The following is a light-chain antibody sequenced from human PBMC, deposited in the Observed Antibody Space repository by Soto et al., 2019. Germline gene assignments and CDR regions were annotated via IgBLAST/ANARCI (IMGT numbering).Light chain of an antibody. V-gene: IGLV1-51*01. CDR3: GSWDSSLSAYV. CDR2: DDN. J-gene: IGLJ1*01. CDR1: SSNLGGNS. Sequence: QSVLTQPPSVSAAPGQKVTISCSGSSSNLGGNSVSWYQQLPGTAPKLLIYDDNKRPSGIPDRFSGSKSGTSATLGITGFQTGDEADYYCGSWDSSLSAYVFGTETKVTVL.